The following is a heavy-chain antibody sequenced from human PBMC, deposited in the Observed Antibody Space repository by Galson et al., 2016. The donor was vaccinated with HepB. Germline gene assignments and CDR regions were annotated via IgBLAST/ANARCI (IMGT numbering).Heavy chain of an antibody. V-gene: IGHV2-5*02. Sequence: PALVKPTQTLTLTCSFSGFSLNTTGVGVGWVRQPPGKALEWLALIYWDNNKRYNYSPSLRSRLTIAKATSKNQVVLTVTNMDPVDTATYFCVHRLGHLELRTCDAFDIWGQGTMVTVSS. CDR3: VHRLGHLELRTCDAFDI. J-gene: IGHJ3*02. D-gene: IGHD1-7*01. CDR2: IYWDNNK. CDR1: GFSLNTTGVG.